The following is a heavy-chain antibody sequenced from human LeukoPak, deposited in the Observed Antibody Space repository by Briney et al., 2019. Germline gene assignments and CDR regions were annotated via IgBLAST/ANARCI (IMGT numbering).Heavy chain of an antibody. CDR2: INHSGST. CDR1: GGSFSGYH. Sequence: SETLSLTCAVYGGSFSGYHWSWIRQPPGKGLEWIGEINHSGSTNYNPSLKSRVTISVDTSKNQFSLKLSSVTAADTAVYYCARGRGYCSSTSCYGNDYYYGMDVWGQGTTVTVSS. J-gene: IGHJ6*02. D-gene: IGHD2-2*01. CDR3: ARGRGYCSSTSCYGNDYYYGMDV. V-gene: IGHV4-34*01.